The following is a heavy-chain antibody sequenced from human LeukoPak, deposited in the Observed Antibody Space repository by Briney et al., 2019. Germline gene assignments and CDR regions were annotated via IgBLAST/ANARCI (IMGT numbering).Heavy chain of an antibody. D-gene: IGHD3-3*01. CDR1: GYTFTSYD. J-gene: IGHJ4*02. CDR2: MNPNSGNT. V-gene: IGHV1-8*01. CDR3: ARGQKRSTYYDFWSGYYPPLYFDY. Sequence: ASVKVSCKASGYTFTSYDINWVRQATGQGLELMGWMNPNSGNTGYAQKFQGRVTMTRNTSISTAYMELSSLRSEDTAVYYCARGQKRSTYYDFWSGYYPPLYFDYWGQGTLVTVSS.